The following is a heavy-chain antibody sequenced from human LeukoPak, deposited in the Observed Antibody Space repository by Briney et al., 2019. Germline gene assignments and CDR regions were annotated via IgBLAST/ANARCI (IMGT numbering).Heavy chain of an antibody. D-gene: IGHD3-16*02. J-gene: IGHJ5*02. CDR2: INHSGST. V-gene: IGHV4-34*01. Sequence: PSETLSLTCAVYGGSFSGYYWSWIRQPPGTGLEWIGEINHSGSTNYNPSLKSRVTISVDTSKNQFSLKLSSVTAADTAVYYCARGSRYDYVWGSYRGTNWFDPWGQGTLVTVSS. CDR3: ARGSRYDYVWGSYRGTNWFDP. CDR1: GGSFSGYY.